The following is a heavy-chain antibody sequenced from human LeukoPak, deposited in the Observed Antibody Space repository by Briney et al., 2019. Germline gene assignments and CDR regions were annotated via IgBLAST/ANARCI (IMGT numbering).Heavy chain of an antibody. V-gene: IGHV4-31*03. CDR3: ARDREYSNSRYYYYYYMDV. CDR2: IYYSGST. D-gene: IGHD4-11*01. Sequence: PSETLSLTCTVSGGSISSSSYYWGWIRQHPGKGLEWIGYIYYSGSTYYNPSLKSRVTISVDTSKNQFSLKLSSVTAADTAVYYCARDREYSNSRYYYYYYMDVWGKGTTVTVSS. CDR1: GGSISSSSYY. J-gene: IGHJ6*03.